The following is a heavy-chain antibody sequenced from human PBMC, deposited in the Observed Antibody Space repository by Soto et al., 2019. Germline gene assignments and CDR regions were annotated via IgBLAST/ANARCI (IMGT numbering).Heavy chain of an antibody. D-gene: IGHD3-10*01. Sequence: QVQLQESGPGLVKPSETLSLTCSVSGGSVSSGGYYWSWIRQPPGKALEWIGCIYYSGSTDYNPSLTSRVTMSLDKSKNQFSLKLNSVTAADTAVYFCARAGSYRYFDYWGQGTLVTVSS. CDR2: IYYSGST. CDR1: GGSVSSGGYY. CDR3: ARAGSYRYFDY. V-gene: IGHV4-61*08. J-gene: IGHJ4*02.